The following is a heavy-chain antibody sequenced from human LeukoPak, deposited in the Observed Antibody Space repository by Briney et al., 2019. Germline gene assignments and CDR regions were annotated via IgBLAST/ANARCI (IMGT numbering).Heavy chain of an antibody. CDR2: IWSDGSNK. Sequence: SGGSLRLSCAASGFTFSSYGMHWVRQAPGKGLEWVAIIWSDGSNKYYADSVKGRFTISRDNSKNTLYLQMNSLRAEDTAVYYCTGTYYQNHFDYWGQGTLVTVSS. CDR3: TGTYYQNHFDY. J-gene: IGHJ4*02. V-gene: IGHV3-30*02. CDR1: GFTFSSYG. D-gene: IGHD3-10*01.